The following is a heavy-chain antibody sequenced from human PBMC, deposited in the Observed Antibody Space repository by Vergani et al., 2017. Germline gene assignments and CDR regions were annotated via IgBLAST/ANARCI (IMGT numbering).Heavy chain of an antibody. Sequence: QVQLLQSGAEVKKPGSSVKVSCKASGGTFSSYTISWVRQAPGQGLEWMGRIIAILGIANYAQKFQGRVTITADKSTSTAYMELSSLRSEDTAVYYCARDVPADADNWCDPWGQGTLVTVSS. V-gene: IGHV1-69*08. CDR1: GGTFSSYT. J-gene: IGHJ5*02. CDR3: ARDVPADADNWCDP. CDR2: IIAILGIA. D-gene: IGHD2-2*01.